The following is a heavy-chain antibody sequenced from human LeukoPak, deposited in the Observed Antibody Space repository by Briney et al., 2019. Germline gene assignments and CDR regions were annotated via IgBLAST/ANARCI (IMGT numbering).Heavy chain of an antibody. Sequence: PRGSLRLSCAASGFTFSSYSMNWVRQAPGKGLEWVSYISSSSSTIYYADSVKGRFTISRDNAKNSLYLQMNSLRAEDTAVYYCARGGPYDFWSGYTEVYYFDYWGQGTLVTVSS. V-gene: IGHV3-48*01. CDR1: GFTFSSYS. J-gene: IGHJ4*02. CDR3: ARGGPYDFWSGYTEVYYFDY. CDR2: ISSSSSTI. D-gene: IGHD3-3*01.